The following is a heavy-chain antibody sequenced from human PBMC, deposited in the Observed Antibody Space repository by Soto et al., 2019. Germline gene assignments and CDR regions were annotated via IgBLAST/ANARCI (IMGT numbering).Heavy chain of an antibody. CDR3: AGTRDYYDSSGYYHFDY. J-gene: IGHJ4*02. V-gene: IGHV4-4*07. D-gene: IGHD3-22*01. Sequence: SETLSLTCTGSGGSISSYYWSWIRQPAGKGLEWIGRIYTSGSTNYNPSLKSRVTMSVDTSKNQFSLKLSSVTAADTAVYYCAGTRDYYDSSGYYHFDYCGQRPLVPAPS. CDR1: GGSISSYY. CDR2: IYTSGST.